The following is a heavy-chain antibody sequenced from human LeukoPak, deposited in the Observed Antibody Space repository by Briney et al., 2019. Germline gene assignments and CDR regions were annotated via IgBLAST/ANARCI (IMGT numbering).Heavy chain of an antibody. D-gene: IGHD2-15*01. CDR2: IIPILGIA. V-gene: IGHV1-69*04. CDR1: GGTFSSYA. CDR3: ARDDCSGGSCYSYEYFQH. Sequence: SVKVSCQASGGTFSSYAISWVRQAPGQGLEWMGRIIPILGIANYAQKFQGRVTITADKSTSTAYMELSSLRSEDTAVYYCARDDCSGGSCYSYEYFQHWGQGTLVTVSS. J-gene: IGHJ1*01.